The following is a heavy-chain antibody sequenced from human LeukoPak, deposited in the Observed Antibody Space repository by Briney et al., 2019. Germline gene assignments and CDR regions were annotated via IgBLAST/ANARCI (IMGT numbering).Heavy chain of an antibody. CDR1: GASISSYY. Sequence: SETLSLTCTVSGASISSYYWSWIRQPPGKGLEWIGYINYSGSTNYNPSLKSRVTISVDTSKNQFSLKLSSVTAADTAVYYCARNSEGRYFDWRYYYYYYMDVWGKGTTVTISS. D-gene: IGHD3-9*01. CDR3: ARNSEGRYFDWRYYYYYYMDV. V-gene: IGHV4-59*01. CDR2: INYSGST. J-gene: IGHJ6*03.